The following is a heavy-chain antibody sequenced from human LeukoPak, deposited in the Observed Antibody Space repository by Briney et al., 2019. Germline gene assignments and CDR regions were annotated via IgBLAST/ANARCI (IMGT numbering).Heavy chain of an antibody. Sequence: GASVKVSCKASGYTFTSYDINWVRQATGQGLEWMGWMNPNSGNTGYAQKFHGRVTMTRNTPISTAYMELNSLRSEDTAVYYCARAVAGGSYYGMDVWGQGTTVTVSS. V-gene: IGHV1-8*01. CDR3: ARAVAGGSYYGMDV. J-gene: IGHJ6*02. D-gene: IGHD6-19*01. CDR2: MNPNSGNT. CDR1: GYTFTSYD.